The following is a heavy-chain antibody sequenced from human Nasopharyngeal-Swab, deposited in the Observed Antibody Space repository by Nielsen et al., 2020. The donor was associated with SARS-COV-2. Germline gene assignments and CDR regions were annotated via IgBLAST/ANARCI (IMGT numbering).Heavy chain of an antibody. Sequence: SGPTLVKPTQTLTLTCTFSGFSLSTSGMCVSWIRQPPGKALERLALIDWDDDKYYSTSLKTRLTISKDTSKNQVVLTMTNMDPVDTATYYCARDYASGYYYYGMDVWGQGTTVTVSS. CDR3: ARDYASGYYYYGMDV. V-gene: IGHV2-70*01. D-gene: IGHD4-17*01. CDR2: IDWDDDK. CDR1: GFSLSTSGMC. J-gene: IGHJ6*02.